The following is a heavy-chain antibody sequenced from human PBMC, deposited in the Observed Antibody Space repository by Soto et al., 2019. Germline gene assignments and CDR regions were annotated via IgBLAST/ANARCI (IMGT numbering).Heavy chain of an antibody. CDR1: XGSFSGYY. CDR3: ARGKYYYDSSGYYNWFDP. V-gene: IGHV4-34*01. D-gene: IGHD3-22*01. CDR2: INHSGST. Sequence: TLSLTCAVYXGSFSGYYWSWIRQPPGKGLEWIGEINHSGSTNYNPSLKSRVTISVDTSKNQFSLKLSSVTAADTAVYYCARGKYYYDSSGYYNWFDPWGQGTLVTVSS. J-gene: IGHJ5*02.